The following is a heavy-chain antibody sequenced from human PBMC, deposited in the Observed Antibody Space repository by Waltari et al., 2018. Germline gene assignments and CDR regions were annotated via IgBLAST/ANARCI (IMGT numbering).Heavy chain of an antibody. V-gene: IGHV1-2*06. J-gene: IGHJ4*02. D-gene: IGHD3-22*01. CDR2: INPKNGDT. CDR3: LRDSSGSHFDY. CDR1: GYNFTGYA. Sequence: LVQSGAEVKKPGASVKVSCKASGYNFTGYAILGVRQAPGQGLEWLGRINPKNGDTHYAQNFQGRVALTTDTSTNTAFMELQRLRSDDTAVYYCLRDSSGSHFDYWGQGTLVTVSS.